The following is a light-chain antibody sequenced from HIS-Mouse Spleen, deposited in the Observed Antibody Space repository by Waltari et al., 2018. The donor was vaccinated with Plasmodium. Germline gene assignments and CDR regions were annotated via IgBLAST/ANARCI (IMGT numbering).Light chain of an antibody. V-gene: IGLV2-8*01. CDR3: SSYAGSNNLV. CDR1: SSDVSGLNS. CDR2: EVS. J-gene: IGLJ2*01. Sequence: QSALTQPPSAAGSPGQSVTISCTGTSSDVSGLNSDSWSQQHPGQASKLMIYEVSKRPSGCPDRFSGSKSGNTASLTVSGLQAEDEADYYCSSYAGSNNLVFGGGTKLTVL.